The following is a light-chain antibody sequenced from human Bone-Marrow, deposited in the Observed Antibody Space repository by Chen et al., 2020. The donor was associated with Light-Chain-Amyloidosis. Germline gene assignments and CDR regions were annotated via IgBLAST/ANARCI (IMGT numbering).Light chain of an antibody. CDR1: SGDVGSYYL. Sequence: QSALTQPASVSGSPGQSITISCTGTSGDVGSYYLVSWYQQHPGKAPKLIVYEGNKRPSGVSNRFSGSKSGNTASLTISGLQAEDEADYYCCSYAGNSLVFGGGTKLTVL. J-gene: IGLJ2*01. CDR2: EGN. V-gene: IGLV2-23*01. CDR3: CSYAGNSLV.